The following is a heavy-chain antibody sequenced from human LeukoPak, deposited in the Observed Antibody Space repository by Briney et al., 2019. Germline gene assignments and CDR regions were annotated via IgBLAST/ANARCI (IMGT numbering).Heavy chain of an antibody. CDR2: IRSKAYGGTT. CDR3: TRDRGGAAGELFDY. V-gene: IGHV3-49*04. J-gene: IGHJ4*02. CDR1: AFTFGDYA. Sequence: GRSLRLSCTASAFTFGDYAMSWVRQAPGKGLEWVGFIRSKAYGGTTEYAASVKGRYTISRDDSKSIAYLQMNSLKTEDTAVYYCTRDRGGAAGELFDYWGQGTLVTVSS. D-gene: IGHD3-10*01.